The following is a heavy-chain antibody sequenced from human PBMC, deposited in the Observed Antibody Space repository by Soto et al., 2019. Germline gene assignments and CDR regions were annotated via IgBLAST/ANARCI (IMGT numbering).Heavy chain of an antibody. CDR3: ARRTHKEGPHPDYYGSGSPFDY. CDR1: GGSFSGYY. Sequence: QVQLQQWGAGLLKPSETLSLTCAVYGGSFSGYYWSWIRQPPGKGLEWIGEINHSGSTNYNPSLKSRVTISVDTSKNQFSLKLSSVTAADTAVYYCARRTHKEGPHPDYYGSGSPFDYWGQGTLVTVSS. CDR2: INHSGST. D-gene: IGHD3-10*01. V-gene: IGHV4-34*01. J-gene: IGHJ4*02.